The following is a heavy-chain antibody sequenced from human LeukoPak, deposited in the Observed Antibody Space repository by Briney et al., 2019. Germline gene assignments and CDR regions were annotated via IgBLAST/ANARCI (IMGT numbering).Heavy chain of an antibody. CDR2: ISALTGDT. D-gene: IGHD1-1*01. CDR1: GGTFSTYA. CDR3: AREATGRAFDP. Sequence: ASVKVSCKASGGTFSTYAISWVQQAPGQGLEWMGWISALTGDTNYAQKFQGRVTMTTDTSTDTAYMEMRSLRSDDTAVYYCAREATGRAFDPWGQGTLVTVSS. J-gene: IGHJ5*02. V-gene: IGHV1-18*01.